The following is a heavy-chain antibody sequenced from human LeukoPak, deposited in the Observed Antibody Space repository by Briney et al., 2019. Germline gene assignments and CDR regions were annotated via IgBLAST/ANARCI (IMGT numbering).Heavy chain of an antibody. CDR2: IHYSGST. J-gene: IGHJ4*02. CDR1: GGTISSYY. D-gene: IGHD6-19*01. V-gene: IGHV4-59*08. Sequence: SKTLSLTCTVSGGTISSYYWNWIRQPPGKGLEWIGYIHYSGSTKYNPSLKSRVTTSVDTSKNQFSLKLSSVTAADTAVYYCARWYSSGWAFDYWGQGTLVTVSS. CDR3: ARWYSSGWAFDY.